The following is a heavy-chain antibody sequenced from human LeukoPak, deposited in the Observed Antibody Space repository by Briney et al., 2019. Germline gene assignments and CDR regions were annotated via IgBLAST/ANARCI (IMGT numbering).Heavy chain of an antibody. CDR1: GFTFSSYG. J-gene: IGHJ6*02. V-gene: IGHV3-30*03. CDR3: ATGRSSWYDYYYGMDV. Sequence: PGRSLRLSCAASGFTFSSYGMHWVRQAPGKGLEWVAVISYDGSNKYYADSVRGRFTISRDNSKNTLYLQMNSLRAEDTAVYYCATGRSSWYDYYYGMDVWGQGTTVTVSS. CDR2: ISYDGSNK. D-gene: IGHD6-13*01.